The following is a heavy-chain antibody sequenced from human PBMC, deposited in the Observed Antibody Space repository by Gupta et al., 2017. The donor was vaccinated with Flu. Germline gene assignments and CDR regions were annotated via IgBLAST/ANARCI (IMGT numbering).Heavy chain of an antibody. V-gene: IGHV3-33*01. CDR2: IWEAGTNK. CDR3: TRDRYGSGRYGRDV. D-gene: IGHD3-10*01. CDR1: GLPISTHG. Sequence: QDQLVACGGGVVQPGGSLRIPCSALGLPISTHGMPRVRPAPGKGLGWVAVIWEAGTNKYYAESGKCGFTISRDNTKNTGNLEMKGLRAEDTAVYYGTRDRYGSGRYGRDVCGQGTTVTVSS. J-gene: IGHJ6*02.